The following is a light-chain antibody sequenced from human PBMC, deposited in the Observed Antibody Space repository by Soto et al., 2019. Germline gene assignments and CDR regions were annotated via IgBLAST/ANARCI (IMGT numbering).Light chain of an antibody. CDR3: QQYSITPFT. J-gene: IGKJ3*01. V-gene: IGKV4-1*01. CDR1: QSVLYSSNNKNY. Sequence: DIVMTQSPDSLAVSLGERATINCKSSQSVLYSSNNKNYLAWYQQKPGQPPKLLIYWASTRESGVPDRFSGSGSGTDFTLTISSLQAEDVAVYYCQQYSITPFTFGPGTTVDIK. CDR2: WAS.